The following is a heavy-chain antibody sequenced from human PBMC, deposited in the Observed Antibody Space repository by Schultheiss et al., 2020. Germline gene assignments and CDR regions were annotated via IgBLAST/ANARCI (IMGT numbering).Heavy chain of an antibody. V-gene: IGHV3-30*18. D-gene: IGHD2-2*02. J-gene: IGHJ6*02. CDR2: ISYDGSNK. Sequence: GGSLRLSCAASGFTFSSYGMHWVRQAPGKGLEWVAVISYDGSNKYYADSVKGRFTISRDNSKNTLYLQMNSLRAEDTAVYYCAKDPVCSSTSCYRGNYYGMDVWGQGTTVTGS. CDR3: AKDPVCSSTSCYRGNYYGMDV. CDR1: GFTFSSYG.